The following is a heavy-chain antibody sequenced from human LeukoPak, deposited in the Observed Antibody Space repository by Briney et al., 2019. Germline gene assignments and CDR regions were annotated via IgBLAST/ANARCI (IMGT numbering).Heavy chain of an antibody. Sequence: SETLSLTCAVYGGSFSGYCWSWIRQPPGKGLEWIGEINHSGSTNYSPSLKSRVTISVDTSKNQFSLKLSSVTAADTAVYYCARVGRRITMVRGVRAGSFWFDPWGQGTLVTVSS. D-gene: IGHD3-10*01. CDR2: INHSGST. CDR3: ARVGRRITMVRGVRAGSFWFDP. V-gene: IGHV4-34*01. J-gene: IGHJ5*02. CDR1: GGSFSGYC.